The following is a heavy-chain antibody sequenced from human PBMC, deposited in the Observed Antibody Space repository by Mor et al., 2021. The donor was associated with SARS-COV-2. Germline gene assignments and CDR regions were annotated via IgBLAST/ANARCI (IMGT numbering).Heavy chain of an antibody. Sequence: YPSGSTNYNPSLKSRVTISVDTSKSQFSLKLNSVTAADTAVYYCAREGGVNYFDYWGQGTLVTVSS. D-gene: IGHD2-21*01. V-gene: IGHV4-61*02. CDR3: AREGGVNYFDY. J-gene: IGHJ4*02. CDR2: YPSGST.